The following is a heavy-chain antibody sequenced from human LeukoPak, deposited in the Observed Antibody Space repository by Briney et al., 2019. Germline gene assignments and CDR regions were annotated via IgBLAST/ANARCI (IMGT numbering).Heavy chain of an antibody. V-gene: IGHV4-34*01. CDR2: INHSGST. Sequence: SETLSLTCAVYGGSFSGYYWSWIRQPPGKGLEWIGEINHSGSTNYNPSLKSRVTISVDTSKNQFSLKLSSVTAADTAVYYCARGRLVRNGYSIRGAYFDYWGQGTLVTVSS. CDR3: ARGRLVRNGYSIRGAYFDY. CDR1: GGSFSGYY. J-gene: IGHJ4*02. D-gene: IGHD5-24*01.